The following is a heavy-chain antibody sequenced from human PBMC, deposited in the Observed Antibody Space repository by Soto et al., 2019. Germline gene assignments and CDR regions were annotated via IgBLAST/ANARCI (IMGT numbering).Heavy chain of an antibody. Sequence: EVQLLESGGGLVQPGGSLRLSCAASGFTFSSYAMSWVRQAPGKGLEWVSAISGSGGSTYYADSVKGRFTISRDNXXNPRYLQMNSLSAEDTAVYYCAKGGPLLNPFVIDYWGQGTLVTVSS. CDR1: GFTFSSYA. J-gene: IGHJ4*02. D-gene: IGHD3-10*01. CDR2: ISGSGGST. CDR3: AKGGPLLNPFVIDY. V-gene: IGHV3-23*01.